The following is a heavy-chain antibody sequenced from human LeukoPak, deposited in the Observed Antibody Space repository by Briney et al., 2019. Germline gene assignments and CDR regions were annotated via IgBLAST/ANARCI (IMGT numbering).Heavy chain of an antibody. CDR3: ARDLAAAGRQYGMDV. Sequence: ASVKLSCKASGYTFTSYGISWVRQAPGHGLEWMGWISAYNGNTNYAQKLQGRVTMTTDTSTSTAYMELRSLRSDDTAVYYCARDLAAAGRQYGMDVWGQGTTVTVSS. D-gene: IGHD6-13*01. CDR1: GYTFTSYG. CDR2: ISAYNGNT. J-gene: IGHJ6*02. V-gene: IGHV1-18*01.